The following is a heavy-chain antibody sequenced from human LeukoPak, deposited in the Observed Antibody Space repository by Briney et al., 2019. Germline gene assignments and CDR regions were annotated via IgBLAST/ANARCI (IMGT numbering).Heavy chain of an antibody. CDR2: FSCSCITI. J-gene: IGHJ4*02. CDR1: GFTLSSYS. CDR3: ARDVYYYDSSGYSTYYFDY. V-gene: IGHV3-48*01. D-gene: IGHD3-22*01. Sequence: GGSLRLFCAASGFTLSSYSMNWVRQAPGKELEWVSYFSCSCITIFYADSVKGRFTISRDNAKNSLYLQMNRLRAEDTAVYYCARDVYYYDSSGYSTYYFDYWGQGTLVTVSS.